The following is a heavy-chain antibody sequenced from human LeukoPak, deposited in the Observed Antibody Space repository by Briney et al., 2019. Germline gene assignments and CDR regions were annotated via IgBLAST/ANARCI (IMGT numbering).Heavy chain of an antibody. CDR3: APGLALYFAY. CDR2: ISSDSTT. J-gene: IGHJ4*02. Sequence: PGGSLRLSCVASGFTFATSPMSWVRLAPGKGLEWVSSISSDSTTYYADSVRGRFTISRDNSKNTLFLQMNSLGAGDSAVYYRAPGLALYFAYWGQGTLVTVSS. D-gene: IGHD3-3*02. CDR1: GFTFATSP. V-gene: IGHV3-23*01.